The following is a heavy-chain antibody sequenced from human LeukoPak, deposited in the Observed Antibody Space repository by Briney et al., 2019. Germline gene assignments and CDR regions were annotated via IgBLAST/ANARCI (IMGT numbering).Heavy chain of an antibody. D-gene: IGHD3-10*01. Sequence: GGSLRLSCAASGFTFSSYAMNWVRQAPGKGLEWVSGIGGGSDNTYYADSVKGRFAISRDNSKNMLFLQMNSLRAEDTAVYYCAKEYGLWFGELFFDSWGQGTQVTVSS. V-gene: IGHV3-23*01. J-gene: IGHJ4*02. CDR3: AKEYGLWFGELFFDS. CDR2: IGGGSDNT. CDR1: GFTFSSYA.